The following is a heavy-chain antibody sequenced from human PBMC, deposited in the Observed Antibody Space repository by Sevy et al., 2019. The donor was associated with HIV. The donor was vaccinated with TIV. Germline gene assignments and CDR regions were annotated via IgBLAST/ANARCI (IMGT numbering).Heavy chain of an antibody. J-gene: IGHJ5*02. CDR3: ARDSGLATIPTNWFDP. D-gene: IGHD5-12*01. V-gene: IGHV1-18*04. CDR2: ISAYNGNT. CDR1: GYTFTSYG. Sequence: ASVKVSCKASGYTFTSYGISWVRQAPGQGLEWMGWISAYNGNTNYVQKLQGRVTMTTDTSTSTAYMELRSLRSDDTAVYYCARDSGLATIPTNWFDPWGQGTLVTVSS.